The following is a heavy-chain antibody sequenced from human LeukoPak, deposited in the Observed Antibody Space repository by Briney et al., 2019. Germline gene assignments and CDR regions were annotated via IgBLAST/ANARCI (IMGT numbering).Heavy chain of an antibody. CDR2: IWHDGSNK. CDR1: GFTFSSYG. D-gene: IGHD6-19*01. J-gene: IGHJ4*02. V-gene: IGHV3-33*06. CDR3: AKAAGYSSGWPFEY. Sequence: PGRSLRLSCAASGFTFSSYGIHWVRQAPGKGLEWVAVIWHDGSNKYYADSVKGRFTISRDNSKNTLYLQMNSLRAEDTAVYYCAKAAGYSSGWPFEYWGQGALVTVSS.